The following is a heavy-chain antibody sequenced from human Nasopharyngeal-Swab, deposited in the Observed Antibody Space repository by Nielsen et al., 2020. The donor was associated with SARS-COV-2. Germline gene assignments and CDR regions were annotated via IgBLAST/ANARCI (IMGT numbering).Heavy chain of an antibody. D-gene: IGHD3-22*01. Sequence: GGSLRLSCSASGFTFSSYAMHWVRQAPGKGLEYVSAISSNGGSTYYADSVKGRFTISRGNSKNTLYLQMSSLRAEDTAVYYCVKDHRHSSGYYYYGMDVWGQGTTVTVSS. J-gene: IGHJ6*02. CDR3: VKDHRHSSGYYYYGMDV. CDR2: ISSNGGST. V-gene: IGHV3-64D*06. CDR1: GFTFSSYA.